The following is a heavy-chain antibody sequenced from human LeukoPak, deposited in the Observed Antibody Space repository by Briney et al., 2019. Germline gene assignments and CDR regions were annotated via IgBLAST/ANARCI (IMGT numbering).Heavy chain of an antibody. J-gene: IGHJ3*02. CDR1: GFTVSSNY. CDR3: ARMGATDAFDI. Sequence: GGSLRLSCAASGFTVSSNYMSWVRQAPGKGLEWVSVIYSGGTTYYADSVKGRFTISRDNSKNTLYLQMNSLRAEDTAVYYCARMGATDAFDIWGQRTMVTVSS. D-gene: IGHD1-26*01. CDR2: IYSGGTT. V-gene: IGHV3-53*01.